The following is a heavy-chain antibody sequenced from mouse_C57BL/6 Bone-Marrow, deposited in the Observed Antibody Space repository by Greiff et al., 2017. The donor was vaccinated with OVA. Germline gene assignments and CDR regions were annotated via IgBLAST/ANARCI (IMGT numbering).Heavy chain of an antibody. D-gene: IGHD1-1*01. CDR2: ISSGSSTI. CDR3: ARRITTVVASGVDY. V-gene: IGHV5-17*01. J-gene: IGHJ4*01. CDR1: GFTFSDYG. Sequence: EVMLVESGGGLVKPGGSLKLSCAASGFTFSDYGMHWVRQAPEKGLEWVAYISSGSSTIYYADTVKGRFTISRDNAKNTLFLQMTSLRSEDTAMYYCARRITTVVASGVDYWGQGTSVTVSS.